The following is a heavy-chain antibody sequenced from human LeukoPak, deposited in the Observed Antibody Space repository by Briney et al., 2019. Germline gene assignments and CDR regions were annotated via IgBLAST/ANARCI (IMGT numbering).Heavy chain of an antibody. CDR3: ARDLGYSSGPNY. Sequence: PGGSLRLSCAASEFTFDDYTMHWVRQAPGKGLEWVSISGGSSFTYYVDSVKGRFTISRDNAKNSLYLQMNSLRAEDTAVYYCARDLGYSSGPNYWGQGTRVTVSS. D-gene: IGHD6-19*01. CDR2: ISGGSSFT. V-gene: IGHV3-21*01. CDR1: EFTFDDYT. J-gene: IGHJ4*02.